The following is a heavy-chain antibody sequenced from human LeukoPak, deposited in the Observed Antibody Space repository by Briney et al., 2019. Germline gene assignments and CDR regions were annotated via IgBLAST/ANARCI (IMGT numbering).Heavy chain of an antibody. CDR3: AKGGSYGSGSYYLRYYYYGMDV. CDR2: ISYDGSNK. J-gene: IGHJ6*02. D-gene: IGHD3-10*01. CDR1: GFTFSSYG. V-gene: IGHV3-30*18. Sequence: PGGSLRLSCAASGFTFSSYGMHWVRQAPGKGLEWVAVISYDGSNKYYADSVKGRFTISRDNSKNTLYLQMNSLRAEDTAVYYCAKGGSYGSGSYYLRYYYYGMDVWGQGTTVTVSS.